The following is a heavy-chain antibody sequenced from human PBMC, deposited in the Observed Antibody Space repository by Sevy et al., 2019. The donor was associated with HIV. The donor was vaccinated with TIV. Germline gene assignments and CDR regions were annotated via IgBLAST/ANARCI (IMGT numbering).Heavy chain of an antibody. D-gene: IGHD6-13*01. V-gene: IGHV1-18*04. CDR1: GYIFTSYG. CDR3: ARDEGYSSSWSFDY. J-gene: IGHJ4*02. CDR2: ISAYNGNT. Sequence: ASVKVSCKASGYIFTSYGISWVRQAPGQGLAWMGWISAYNGNTNYEQKVQGRVTMTTDTSTSTAYMEVRSLRSDDTAVYYCARDEGYSSSWSFDYWGQGTLVTVSS.